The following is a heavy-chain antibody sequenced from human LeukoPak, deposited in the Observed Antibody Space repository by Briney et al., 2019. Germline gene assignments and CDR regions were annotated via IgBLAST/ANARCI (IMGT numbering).Heavy chain of an antibody. CDR1: GFPFSNFA. V-gene: IGHV3-21*01. CDR3: ARLGAGSSRDY. CDR2: IVGSSST. D-gene: IGHD6-13*01. J-gene: IGHJ4*02. Sequence: GGSLRLSCAASGFPFSNFAMTWVRQAPGKGLEWVSSIVGSSSTYYADSLKGRFTISRDNAKNSLYLQMNSLRAEDTAVYYCARLGAGSSRDYRGQGTLVTVPS.